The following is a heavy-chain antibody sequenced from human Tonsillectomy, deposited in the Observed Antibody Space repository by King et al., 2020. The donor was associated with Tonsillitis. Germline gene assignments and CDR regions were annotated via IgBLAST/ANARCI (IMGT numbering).Heavy chain of an antibody. V-gene: IGHV3-7*01. CDR2: IKQGGSDR. J-gene: IGHJ4*02. CDR3: ARDLWGYNDYDAY. Sequence: VQLVESGGGLVQPGGSLRLSCAASGFSFSSYWMSWVRQAPGKGLEWVANIKQGGSDRYYVDSVKGRFTISRDNAKNSLYLQMNSLGVEDTAVYYCARDLWGYNDYDAYWGQGTLVTVSS. CDR1: GFSFSSYW. D-gene: IGHD5-12*01.